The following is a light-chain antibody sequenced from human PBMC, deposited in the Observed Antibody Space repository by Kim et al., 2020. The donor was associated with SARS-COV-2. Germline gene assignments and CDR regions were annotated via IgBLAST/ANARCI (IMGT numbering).Light chain of an antibody. Sequence: QSALTQSASVFGSPGQSITISCTGTSSYVGGYNYVSWYQQHPGKAPKLLIYDVTNRPSGVSNRFSGSKSCNTASLTISGLQAEDEADYYCSSYTRSSTVVFGGGTQLTVL. V-gene: IGLV2-14*03. CDR2: DVT. CDR3: SSYTRSSTVV. CDR1: SSYVGGYNY. J-gene: IGLJ2*01.